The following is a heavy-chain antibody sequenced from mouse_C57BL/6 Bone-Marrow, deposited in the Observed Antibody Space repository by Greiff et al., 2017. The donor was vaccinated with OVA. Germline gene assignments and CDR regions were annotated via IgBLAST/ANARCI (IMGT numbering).Heavy chain of an antibody. V-gene: IGHV2-2*01. J-gene: IGHJ1*03. CDR3: ARNDYGSSPGGYWYFDV. D-gene: IGHD1-1*01. CDR2: IWSGGST. Sequence: QVQLQQSGPGLVQPSQSLSITCTVSGFSLTSYGVHWVRQSPGKGLEWLGVIWSGGSTDYNAAFISRLSISKDNSKSQVFCKMNSLQADDTAIYYCARNDYGSSPGGYWYFDVWGTGTTVTVSS. CDR1: GFSLTSYG.